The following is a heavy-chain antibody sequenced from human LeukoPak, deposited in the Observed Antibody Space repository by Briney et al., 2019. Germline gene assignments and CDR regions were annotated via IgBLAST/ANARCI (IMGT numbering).Heavy chain of an antibody. J-gene: IGHJ4*02. CDR1: GGSISSSNYY. D-gene: IGHD6-19*01. CDR3: ARDLGPQWLPHGGFDY. V-gene: IGHV4-39*07. CDR2: IYYSGST. Sequence: PSETLSLTCTVSGGSISSSNYYWGWIRQPPGKGLEWIGYIYYSGSTYYNPSLKSRVTISVDTSKNQFSLKLSSVTAADTAVYYCARDLGPQWLPHGGFDYWGQGTLVTVSS.